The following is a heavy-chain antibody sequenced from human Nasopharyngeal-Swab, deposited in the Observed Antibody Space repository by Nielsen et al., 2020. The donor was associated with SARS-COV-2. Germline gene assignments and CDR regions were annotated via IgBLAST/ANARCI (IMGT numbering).Heavy chain of an antibody. J-gene: IGHJ4*02. V-gene: IGHV5-51*01. CDR3: ARRQGYYASSGNLDY. CDR1: GYSFTSYW. CDR2: IYPGDSDT. D-gene: IGHD3-22*01. Sequence: KVSCKGSGYSFTSYWIGWVRQMPGKGLEWMGIIYPGDSDTRYSPSFQGQVTIPADKSISTAYLQWSSLKASDTAMYYCARRQGYYASSGNLDYWGQGTLVTVSS.